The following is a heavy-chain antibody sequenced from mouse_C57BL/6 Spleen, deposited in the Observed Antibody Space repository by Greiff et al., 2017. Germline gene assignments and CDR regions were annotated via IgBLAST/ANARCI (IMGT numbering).Heavy chain of an antibody. D-gene: IGHD2-4*01. Sequence: VKLQQPGAELVKPGASVKMSCKASGYTFTSYWITWVKQRPGQGLEWIGDISPGSGSTNYNEKFKSKATLTVDTSSSTAYMQLSSLTSEDSAVYYCARWEYYDYDWFAYWGQGTLVTVSA. J-gene: IGHJ3*01. CDR1: GYTFTSYW. CDR2: ISPGSGST. CDR3: ARWEYYDYDWFAY. V-gene: IGHV1-55*01.